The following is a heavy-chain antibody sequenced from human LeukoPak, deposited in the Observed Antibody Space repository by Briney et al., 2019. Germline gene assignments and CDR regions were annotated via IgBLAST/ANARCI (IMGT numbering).Heavy chain of an antibody. CDR2: ISDNEEVP. CDR3: AKHDSFIPY. D-gene: IGHD5-18*01. CDR1: GFNFNYYA. Sequence: PVGSLRLSCAASGFNFNYYATSWVRQAPGKGLEWVSGISDNEEVPYYTDSVKGRFTISRANAKNTVYLQLNNRRADDSADYCCAKHDSFIPYWGQGTLVSVSS. V-gene: IGHV3-23*01. J-gene: IGHJ4*02.